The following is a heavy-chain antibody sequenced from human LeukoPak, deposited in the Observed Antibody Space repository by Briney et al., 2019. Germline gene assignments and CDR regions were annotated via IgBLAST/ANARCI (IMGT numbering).Heavy chain of an antibody. CDR3: AREPSGVFGFDS. D-gene: IGHD3-10*01. Sequence: GGSLRLSCAASGFTFSGYGMNWVRQAPGKGLEWVSYISSSGSPIYYADSLKGRFTISRDYAKNSLFLQMDSLRAEDTAVYYCAREPSGVFGFDSWGQGTLVTVSS. CDR2: ISSSGSPI. J-gene: IGHJ4*02. CDR1: GFTFSGYG. V-gene: IGHV3-48*01.